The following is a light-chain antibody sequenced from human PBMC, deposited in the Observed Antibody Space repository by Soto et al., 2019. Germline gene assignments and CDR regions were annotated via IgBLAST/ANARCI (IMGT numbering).Light chain of an antibody. CDR1: QNIESN. Sequence: DIVMTQSPVTLSVSPGESATLSCRASQNIESNLAWYQQKPGQSPRLLIYTAYTRASGIPRRFSGSRYGTEFTLTISSLQSEDPAVYYCQQCNKWPPITFGGGTKLDI. CDR3: QQCNKWPPIT. CDR2: TAY. J-gene: IGKJ4*01. V-gene: IGKV3-15*01.